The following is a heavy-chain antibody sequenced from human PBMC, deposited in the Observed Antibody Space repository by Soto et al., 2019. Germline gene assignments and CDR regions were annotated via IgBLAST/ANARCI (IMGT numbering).Heavy chain of an antibody. CDR2: INHSGST. D-gene: IGHD2-15*01. J-gene: IGHJ4*02. CDR3: ARGKTYCSSGFCYEQLDY. V-gene: IGHV4-34*01. CDR1: GGSFSVYS. Sequence: QVQLQQWGAGLLKPSETLSLTCAVYGGSFSVYSWTWIRQPPGKGLEWIGEINHSGSTNYNPSLKSRVTISVDTSKNQFSLKVTSVTAADTAVYYCARGKTYCSSGFCYEQLDYWGQGTLVTVSS.